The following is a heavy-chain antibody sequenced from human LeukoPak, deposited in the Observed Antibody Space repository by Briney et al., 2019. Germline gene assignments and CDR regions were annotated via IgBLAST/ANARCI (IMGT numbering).Heavy chain of an antibody. D-gene: IGHD3-9*01. J-gene: IGHJ5*02. CDR1: GITVSDNY. CDR2: IYTVGTT. CDR3: ARDTTVRYFGTWGT. V-gene: IGHV3-66*02. Sequence: GGSLSLSCATSGITVSDNYMGWIRQAPGKGLEWVSVIYTVGTTYYADSVKGRFTISRDSSKNTLNLQMNGLRTEDTALYYCARDTTVRYFGTWGTWGQGTLVTVSS.